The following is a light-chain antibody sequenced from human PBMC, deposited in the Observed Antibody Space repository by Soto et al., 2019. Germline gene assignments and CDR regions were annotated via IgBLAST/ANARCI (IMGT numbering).Light chain of an antibody. Sequence: SYELTQPPSVSVAPGKTARITCGGNNIGSKSGHWYQQKPGQAPVLVIYYDSDRPSGIPARFSGSNSGNTATLTISRVEAGDEADYYCQVWDSSSDHVVFGGGTKLTVL. J-gene: IGLJ2*01. CDR2: YDS. V-gene: IGLV3-21*04. CDR3: QVWDSSSDHVV. CDR1: NIGSKS.